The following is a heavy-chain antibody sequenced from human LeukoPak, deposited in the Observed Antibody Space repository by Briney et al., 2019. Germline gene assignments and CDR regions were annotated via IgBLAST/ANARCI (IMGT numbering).Heavy chain of an antibody. CDR2: MNPNSDNT. V-gene: IGHV1-8*01. CDR1: GYTFTSYD. D-gene: IGHD1-1*01. CDR3: ARVSTLPNYYYYYYGMDV. Sequence: ASVKVSCKASGYTFTSYDINWVRQATGQGLEWMGWMNPNSDNTGYAQKFQGRVTMTRNTSISTAYMELSSLRSEDTAVYYCARVSTLPNYYYYYYGMDVWGQGTTVTVSS. J-gene: IGHJ6*02.